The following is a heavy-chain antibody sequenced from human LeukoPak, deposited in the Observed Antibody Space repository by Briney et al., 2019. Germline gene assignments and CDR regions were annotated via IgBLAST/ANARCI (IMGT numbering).Heavy chain of an antibody. V-gene: IGHV1-18*04. CDR2: ISAYNGNT. Sequence: ASVKVSCKASGYTFTGYYMHWVRPAPGQGLAWMGWISAYNGNTNYAQKLQGRVTMTTDTSTSTAYMELRSLRSDDTAVYYCARIPHPYYYDSSGVFDYWGQGTLVTVSS. J-gene: IGHJ4*02. D-gene: IGHD3-22*01. CDR1: GYTFTGYY. CDR3: ARIPHPYYYDSSGVFDY.